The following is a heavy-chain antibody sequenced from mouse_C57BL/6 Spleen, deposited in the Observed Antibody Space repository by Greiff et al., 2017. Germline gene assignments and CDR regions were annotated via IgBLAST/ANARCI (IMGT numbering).Heavy chain of an antibody. D-gene: IGHD1-1*01. J-gene: IGHJ1*03. CDR2: IYPGNGDT. Sequence: EVQLQQSGTVLARPGASVKMSCKTSGYTFTRYWMHWVKQRPGQGLEWIGAIYPGNGDTCYNQKFKGKATLTAVPSASTAYMELSSLTNEDSAVYYGTRSVSGSSYGYFDVWGTGTTVTVAS. V-gene: IGHV1-5*01. CDR1: GYTFTRYW. CDR3: TRSVSGSSYGYFDV.